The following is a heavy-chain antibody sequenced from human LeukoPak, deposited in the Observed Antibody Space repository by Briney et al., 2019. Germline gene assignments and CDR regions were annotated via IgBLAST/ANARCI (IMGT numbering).Heavy chain of an antibody. D-gene: IGHD1-26*01. CDR2: IRSKANSYAT. CDR3: ARTSRGWDDAFDI. V-gene: IGHV3-73*01. J-gene: IGHJ3*02. CDR1: GFTFSGSA. Sequence: GGSLRLSCAASGFTFSGSAMHWVRQASGKGLEWVGRIRSKANSYATAYAASVKGRFTISRDDSKNTAYLQMNSLKTEDTAVYYCARTSRGWDDAFDIWGQGTMVTVSS.